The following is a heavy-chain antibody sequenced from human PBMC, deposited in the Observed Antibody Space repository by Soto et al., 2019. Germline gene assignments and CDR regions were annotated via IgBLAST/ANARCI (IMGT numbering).Heavy chain of an antibody. Sequence: QVQLQESGPGLVKPSETLSLTCTVSGGSISSYYWSWIRQPPGKGLEWIGYIYYSGSTNYNPSLKSRVTISVDTSKNQFSLKLSSVTAADTAVYYCARVRRYNWKLDAFDIWGQGTMVTVSS. J-gene: IGHJ3*02. CDR1: GGSISSYY. D-gene: IGHD1-20*01. V-gene: IGHV4-59*01. CDR2: IYYSGST. CDR3: ARVRRYNWKLDAFDI.